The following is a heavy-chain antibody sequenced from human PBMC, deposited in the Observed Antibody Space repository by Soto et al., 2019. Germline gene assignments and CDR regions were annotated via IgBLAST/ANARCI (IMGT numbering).Heavy chain of an antibody. D-gene: IGHD2-2*01. CDR2: INAGNGNT. J-gene: IGHJ1*01. CDR1: GYTLTSYA. Sequence: GASVKVSCKASGYTLTSYAMHWVRQAPGQRLEWMGWINAGNGNTKYSQKFQGRVTITRDTSASTACMELSSLRSEDTAVYYCARDQVPAAMDSAEYFQHWGQGTLVTVSS. CDR3: ARDQVPAAMDSAEYFQH. V-gene: IGHV1-3*01.